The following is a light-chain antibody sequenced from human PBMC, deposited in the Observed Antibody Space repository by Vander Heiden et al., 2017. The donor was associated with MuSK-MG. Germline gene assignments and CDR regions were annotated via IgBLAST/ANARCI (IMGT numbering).Light chain of an antibody. CDR1: QSVSSSY. Sequence: EIVLTQSPGTLSLSPGERATLSCRASQSVSSSYLAWYKQKPGQAPRLLIYGASSRATGIPDRLSGSGSGTDFTLTIIKLEPEDFAVCYCKHKGISPLYSFGKGTKLKIK. CDR2: GAS. J-gene: IGKJ2*03. CDR3: KHKGISPLYS. V-gene: IGKV3-20*01.